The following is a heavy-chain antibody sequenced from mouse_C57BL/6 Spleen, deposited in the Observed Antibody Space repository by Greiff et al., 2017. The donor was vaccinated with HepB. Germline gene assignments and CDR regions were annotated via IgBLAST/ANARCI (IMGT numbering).Heavy chain of an antibody. CDR1: GYTFTSYW. Sequence: QVQLQQPGAELVKPGASVKLSCKASGYTFTSYWMHWVKQRPGQGLEWIGMIHPNCGSTNYNEKFKSKATLTVDKSSSTSYMQLSSLTSEDSAVYYCAPDYYGSSDDYWGQGTTLTVSS. CDR2: IHPNCGST. CDR3: APDYYGSSDDY. J-gene: IGHJ2*01. D-gene: IGHD1-1*01. V-gene: IGHV1-64*01.